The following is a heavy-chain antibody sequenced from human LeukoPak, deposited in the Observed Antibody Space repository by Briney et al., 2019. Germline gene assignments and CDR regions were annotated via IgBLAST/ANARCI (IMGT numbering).Heavy chain of an antibody. CDR2: IKSDGST. Sequence: GGSLRLSCAASGFTFSSYWMHWVRQAPGKGLVWVSRIKSDGSTNYADSVKGRFTISRDNAKNTVSLQMNSLRAEDTGVYYCARAPSEIGGYYPEYFRHWGHGTLVTVSS. D-gene: IGHD3-22*01. J-gene: IGHJ1*01. CDR1: GFTFSSYW. CDR3: ARAPSEIGGYYPEYFRH. V-gene: IGHV3-74*01.